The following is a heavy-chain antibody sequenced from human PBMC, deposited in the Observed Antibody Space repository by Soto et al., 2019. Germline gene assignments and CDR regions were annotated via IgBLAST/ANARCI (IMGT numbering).Heavy chain of an antibody. CDR3: ARSSMVQVDYFDV. J-gene: IGHJ4*02. D-gene: IGHD3-10*01. Sequence: SETLSLTCSVSGDSLKNHYWAWIRHSPGKGLEWIGNIYDSGSTNYSPALKSRVSMSVDTSKNLFSLKMNSVTAADTAVYYCARSSMVQVDYFDVWGQGTVVTVAS. CDR2: IYDSGST. CDR1: GDSLKNHY. V-gene: IGHV4-59*11.